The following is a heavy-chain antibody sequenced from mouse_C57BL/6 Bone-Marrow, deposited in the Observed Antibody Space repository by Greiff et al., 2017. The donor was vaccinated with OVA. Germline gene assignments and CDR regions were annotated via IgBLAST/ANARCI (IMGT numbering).Heavy chain of an antibody. CDR2: IDPSDSYT. V-gene: IGHV1-69*01. Sequence: QVQLQQSGAELVMPGASVKLSCKASGYTFTSYWMHWVKQRPGQGLEWIGEIDPSDSYTNYNQKFKGKSTLTVDKSSSTAYMQLSSLTSEDSAVYYCARGVRRYFDVWGTETTVTDSS. CDR1: GYTFTSYW. D-gene: IGHD2-13*01. CDR3: ARGVRRYFDV. J-gene: IGHJ1*03.